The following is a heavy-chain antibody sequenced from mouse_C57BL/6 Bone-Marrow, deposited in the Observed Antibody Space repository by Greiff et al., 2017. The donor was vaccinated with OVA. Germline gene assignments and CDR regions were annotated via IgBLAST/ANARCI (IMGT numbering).Heavy chain of an antibody. CDR1: GFTFSSYA. Sequence: EVKLVESGGGLVKPGGSLKLSCAASGFTFSSYAMSWVRPTPEKRLEWVATISDGGSYTYYPDNVKGRFTISRDNAKNNLYLQMSQLKSEDTAMYYCAKLNWDWYFDVWGTGTTVTVSS. J-gene: IGHJ1*03. CDR2: ISDGGSYT. V-gene: IGHV5-4*03. CDR3: AKLNWDWYFDV. D-gene: IGHD4-1*01.